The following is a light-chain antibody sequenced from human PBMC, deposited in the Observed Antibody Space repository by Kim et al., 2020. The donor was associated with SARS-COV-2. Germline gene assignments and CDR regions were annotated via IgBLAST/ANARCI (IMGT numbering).Light chain of an antibody. CDR1: QSISSW. CDR2: KAS. Sequence: DIQMTQSPSTLSASVGDRVTITCRASQSISSWLAWYQQKPGKAPKLLIYKASSLESGVPSRFSGSGSGTEFTLTISSLQPDDFATYYCQQYNSYLLTFAGGTKVEI. V-gene: IGKV1-5*03. CDR3: QQYNSYLLT. J-gene: IGKJ4*01.